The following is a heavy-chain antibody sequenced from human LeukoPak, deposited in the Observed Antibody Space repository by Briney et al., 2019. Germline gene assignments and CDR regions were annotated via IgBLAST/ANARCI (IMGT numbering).Heavy chain of an antibody. CDR3: AKDQGLTAPPPYGLDV. J-gene: IGHJ6*02. D-gene: IGHD5-18*01. V-gene: IGHV1-69*04. Sequence: SVKVSCKTSGGTFSSSAITWVRQAPGQGLEWMGRIIPVLNITTYAQKFQGRVTITADTSSSTVYMELSSLRSEETAVYYCAKDQGLTAPPPYGLDVWGQGTTVTVSS. CDR2: IIPVLNIT. CDR1: GGTFSSSA.